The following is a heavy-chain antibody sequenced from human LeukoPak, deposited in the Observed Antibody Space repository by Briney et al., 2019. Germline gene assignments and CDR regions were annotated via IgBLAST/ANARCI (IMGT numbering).Heavy chain of an antibody. D-gene: IGHD1-14*01. CDR3: AAITYYYYGMDV. V-gene: IGHV1-2*02. J-gene: IGHJ6*02. CDR2: INPNSGGT. Sequence: GASVKVSCKASGYTFTGYYMHWARQAPGQGLEWMGWINPNSGGTNYAQKFQGRVTMTRDTSISTAYMELSRLRSDDTAVYYCAAITYYYYGMDVWGQGTTVTASS. CDR1: GYTFTGYY.